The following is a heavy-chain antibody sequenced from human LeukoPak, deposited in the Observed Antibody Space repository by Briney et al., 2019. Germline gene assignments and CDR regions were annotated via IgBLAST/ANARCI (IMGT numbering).Heavy chain of an antibody. Sequence: SETLSLTCTVSGGSISSYYWSWIRQPAGKGLEWIGRIYTSGSTNYNPSLKSRVTISLDTSKNQFSLKLSSVTAADTAVYYCARTRGVVTTTYYFDYWGQGTLVTVSS. CDR3: ARTRGVVTTTYYFDY. J-gene: IGHJ4*02. V-gene: IGHV4-4*07. CDR2: IYTSGST. D-gene: IGHD4-23*01. CDR1: GGSISSYY.